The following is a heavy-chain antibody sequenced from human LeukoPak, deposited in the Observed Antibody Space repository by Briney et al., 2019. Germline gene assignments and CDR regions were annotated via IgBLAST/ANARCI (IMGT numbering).Heavy chain of an antibody. Sequence: SETLSLTCAVYGGSSSGYYWSWIRQPPGKGLEWIGEINHSGSTNYNPSLKSRVTISVDTSKNQFSLKLSSVTAADTAVYYCARAQPSYCSGGSCYVYYYYMDVWGKGTTVTVSS. D-gene: IGHD2-15*01. V-gene: IGHV4-34*01. J-gene: IGHJ6*03. CDR2: INHSGST. CDR1: GGSSSGYY. CDR3: ARAQPSYCSGGSCYVYYYYMDV.